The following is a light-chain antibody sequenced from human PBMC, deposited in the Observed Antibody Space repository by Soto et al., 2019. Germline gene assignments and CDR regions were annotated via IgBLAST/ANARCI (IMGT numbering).Light chain of an antibody. Sequence: EMELTQSPATLSLSLGERATLSCRVSQSISRYLAWYQQNPGHAPKLLIYDASNRSTGVPSSFSGSGSGKDFTLTISSLEPEDFAVYYCQQRSNWPWTFGEGTKVEIK. J-gene: IGKJ1*01. CDR3: QQRSNWPWT. V-gene: IGKV3-11*01. CDR1: QSISRY. CDR2: DAS.